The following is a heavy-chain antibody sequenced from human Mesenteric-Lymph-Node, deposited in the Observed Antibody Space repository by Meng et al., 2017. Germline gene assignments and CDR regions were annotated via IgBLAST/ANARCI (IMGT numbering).Heavy chain of an antibody. D-gene: IGHD3-22*01. V-gene: IGHV3-23*01. CDR3: ARDQDYYDSSPDWYFDL. CDR1: GFTFSSYA. J-gene: IGHJ2*01. Sequence: GESLKISCAASGFTFSSYAMSWVRQAPGKGLEWVSGIIGSGSSAYYADSVKGRFTISRDNSKNTLYLQMNSLRAEDTAVYYCARDQDYYDSSPDWYFDLWGRGTLVTVSS. CDR2: IIGSGSSA.